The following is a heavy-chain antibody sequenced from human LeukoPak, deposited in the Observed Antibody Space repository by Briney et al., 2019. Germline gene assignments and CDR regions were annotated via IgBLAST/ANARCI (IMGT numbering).Heavy chain of an antibody. CDR3: ARGGSGNWNAPFDY. CDR1: GFTFSSFS. V-gene: IGHV3-21*01. Sequence: GGSLRLSCAASGFTFSSFSMNWVRQAPGKGLEWVSSISSSSSYMYYADSVKGRFTISRDNAKNSLYLQMNSLRAEDTAVYYCARGGSGNWNAPFDYWGQGTLVTVSS. J-gene: IGHJ4*02. CDR2: ISSSSSYM. D-gene: IGHD1-1*01.